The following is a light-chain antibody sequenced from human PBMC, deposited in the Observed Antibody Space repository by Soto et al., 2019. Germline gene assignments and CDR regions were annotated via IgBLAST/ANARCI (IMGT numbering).Light chain of an antibody. CDR2: EVS. J-gene: IGLJ2*01. Sequence: QSALTQPASVSGSPGQSITISCTGTSSDVGAYNYVSWYQQHPGKAPKLMIYEVSNRPSGVSSRFSGSKSGNTASLTISGLQTEDEADYYCSSYTTSRTVVFGGGTKVTV. CDR3: SSYTTSRTVV. CDR1: SSDVGAYNY. V-gene: IGLV2-14*01.